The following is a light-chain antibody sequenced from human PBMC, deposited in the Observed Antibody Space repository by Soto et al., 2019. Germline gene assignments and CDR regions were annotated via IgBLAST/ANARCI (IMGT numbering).Light chain of an antibody. Sequence: EIVMTQSPATLSVSPGERATLSCRASQSVSSNLAWYQQKPGQAPRLLIYDPSTRATGIPTRFSGSGSGTEFTLTISSLQSEDSAVYDCQQFNGWPGKFGRETKVEIK. V-gene: IGKV3-15*01. J-gene: IGKJ1*01. CDR3: QQFNGWPGK. CDR1: QSVSSN. CDR2: DPS.